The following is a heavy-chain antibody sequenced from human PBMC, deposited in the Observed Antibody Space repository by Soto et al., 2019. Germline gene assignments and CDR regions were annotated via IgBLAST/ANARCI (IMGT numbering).Heavy chain of an antibody. V-gene: IGHV5-51*06. D-gene: IGHD3-22*01. CDR2: IHPGDSDT. J-gene: IGHJ4*02. CDR1: GYSFTNYW. CDR3: AKGSSDYRPYYFHY. Sequence: GESLKISCKGSGYSFTNYWIAWVRQMPGKGLEWMGIIHPGDSDTRYSPSFQGRFTISRDNSKNTLYLQMNSLRAEDTAVYYCAKGSSDYRPYYFHYWGQGTLVTVSS.